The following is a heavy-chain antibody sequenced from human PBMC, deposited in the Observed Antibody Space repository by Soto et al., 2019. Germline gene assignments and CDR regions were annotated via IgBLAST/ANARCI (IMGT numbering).Heavy chain of an antibody. D-gene: IGHD3-3*01. J-gene: IGHJ6*02. CDR2: IDPSDSYT. Sequence: EVQLVQSGAEVKKPGESLRISCKGSGYSFTSYWISWVRQMPGKGLEWMGRIDPSDSYTNYSPSFQGHVTISADKSISTAYLQWSSLKASDTAMYYCARRGWGTIFGVVSYYYYGMDVWGQGTTVTVSS. CDR3: ARRGWGTIFGVVSYYYYGMDV. CDR1: GYSFTSYW. V-gene: IGHV5-10-1*03.